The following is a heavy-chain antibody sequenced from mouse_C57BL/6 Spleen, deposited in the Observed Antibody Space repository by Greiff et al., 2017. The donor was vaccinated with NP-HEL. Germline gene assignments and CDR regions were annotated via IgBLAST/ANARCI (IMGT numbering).Heavy chain of an antibody. CDR1: GYAFSSYW. CDR2: IYPGDGDT. J-gene: IGHJ4*01. CDR3: ARNYGSSYVKNYAMDY. V-gene: IGHV1-80*01. Sequence: QVQLQQSGAELVKPGASVKISCKASGYAFSSYWMNWVKQRPGKGLEWIGQIYPGDGDTNYNGKFKGKATLTADKSSSTAYMQLSSLTSEDSAVYCCARNYGSSYVKNYAMDYWGQGTSVTVSS. D-gene: IGHD1-1*01.